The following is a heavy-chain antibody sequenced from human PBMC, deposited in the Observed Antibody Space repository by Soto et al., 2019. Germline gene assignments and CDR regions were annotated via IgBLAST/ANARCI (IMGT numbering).Heavy chain of an antibody. CDR2: ISSYNGNT. Sequence: ASVKVSCKASGYTFTTYGISWVRQAPGQGLEWMGWISSYNGNTNYAQRVQGRVTMTTDTSTSTTYMELRSLRSDDTAVYYCARGPRYCSSYICLAGVTWFDTWGQGTLVTVSS. V-gene: IGHV1-18*04. D-gene: IGHD2-2*01. J-gene: IGHJ5*02. CDR3: ARGPRYCSSYICLAGVTWFDT. CDR1: GYTFTTYG.